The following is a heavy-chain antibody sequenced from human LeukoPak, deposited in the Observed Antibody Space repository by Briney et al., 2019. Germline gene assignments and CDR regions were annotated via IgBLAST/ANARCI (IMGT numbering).Heavy chain of an antibody. J-gene: IGHJ5*02. CDR1: GGSISSYY. Sequence: SKTLSLTCTVSGGSISSYYWGWIRQPPGKGLEWIGSIYHSGSTYYNPSLKSRVTISVDTSKNQFSLKLSSVTAADTAVYYCARGSNYGSGSLNWFDPWGQGTLVTVSS. CDR2: IYHSGST. D-gene: IGHD3-10*01. V-gene: IGHV4-38-2*02. CDR3: ARGSNYGSGSLNWFDP.